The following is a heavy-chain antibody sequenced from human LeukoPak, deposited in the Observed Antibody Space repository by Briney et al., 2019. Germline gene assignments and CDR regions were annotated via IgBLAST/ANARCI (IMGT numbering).Heavy chain of an antibody. CDR1: GYTSNNYG. D-gene: IGHD3-10*02. J-gene: IGHJ5*02. CDR2: ISTSNVNA. V-gene: IGHV1-18*01. CDR3: ARVDFRNYYIVGDYYTENLFDP. Sequence: ASVKLSCTASGYTSNNYGVTWGRQAPGQGLEWLGWISTSNVNASYAQTLQARVTINTHKSTTSAYMDLRSLSSDDTAVYYCARVDFRNYYIVGDYYTENLFDPCGQGTLVTVP.